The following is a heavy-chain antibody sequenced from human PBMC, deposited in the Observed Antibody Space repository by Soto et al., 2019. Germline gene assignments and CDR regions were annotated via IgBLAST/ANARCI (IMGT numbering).Heavy chain of an antibody. CDR3: ARGDTAMVTVDY. J-gene: IGHJ4*02. D-gene: IGHD5-18*01. CDR2: IIPIFGTA. Sequence: ASVKVSCKASGGTFSSYAISWVRQAPGQGLEWMGGIIPIFGTANYAQKFQGRVTITADESTSTAYMELSSLRSEDTAVYYCARGDTAMVTVDYWGQGTLLTVSS. CDR1: GGTFSSYA. V-gene: IGHV1-69*13.